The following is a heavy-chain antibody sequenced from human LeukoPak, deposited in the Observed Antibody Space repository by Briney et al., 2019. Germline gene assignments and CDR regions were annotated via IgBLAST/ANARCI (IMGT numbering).Heavy chain of an antibody. CDR2: INSDGSST. J-gene: IGHJ4*02. V-gene: IGHV3-74*01. CDR1: GFTFSSYW. D-gene: IGHD3-22*01. CDR3: AGEPIYYYDSSGP. Sequence: SGGPLRLSCAASGFTFSSYWMHWVRQAPGKGLVWVSRINSDGSSTSYADSVKGRFTISRDNAKNTLYLQMNSLRAEDTAVYYCAGEPIYYYDSSGPWGQGTLVTVSS.